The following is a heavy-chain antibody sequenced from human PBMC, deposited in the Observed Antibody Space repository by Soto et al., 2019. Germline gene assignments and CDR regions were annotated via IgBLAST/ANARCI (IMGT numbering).Heavy chain of an antibody. V-gene: IGHV3-30*04. CDR2: ISYDGSNK. CDR1: GFTFSSYA. CDR3: AREGPRYSGSYYDYYYYGMDV. D-gene: IGHD1-26*01. Sequence: GESLKISCAASGFTFSSYAMHWVRQAPGKGLEWVAVISYDGSNKYYADSVKGRFTISRDNSKNTLYLQMNSLRAEDTAVYYCAREGPRYSGSYYDYYYYGMDVWGQGTTVTVSS. J-gene: IGHJ6*02.